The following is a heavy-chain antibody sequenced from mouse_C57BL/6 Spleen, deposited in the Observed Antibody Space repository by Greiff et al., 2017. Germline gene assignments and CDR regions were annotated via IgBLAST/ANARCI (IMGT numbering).Heavy chain of an antibody. V-gene: IGHV5-17*01. CDR2: ISSGSSTI. Sequence: DVKLVESGGGLVKPGGSLKLSCAASGFTFSDYGMHWVRQAPEKGLEWVAYISSGSSTIYYADTVKGRFTISRDNAKNTLFLQMTSLRSEDTAMYYCARTLDSSGPAWFAYWGQGTLVTVSA. D-gene: IGHD3-2*02. CDR1: GFTFSDYG. J-gene: IGHJ3*01. CDR3: ARTLDSSGPAWFAY.